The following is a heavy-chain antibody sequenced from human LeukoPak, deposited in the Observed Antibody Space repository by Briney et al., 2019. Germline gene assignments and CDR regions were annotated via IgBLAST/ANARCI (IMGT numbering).Heavy chain of an antibody. CDR1: GYSISIAYY. CDR3: ARGGAVSGVNY. CDR2: IYHSGST. V-gene: IGHV4-38-2*02. D-gene: IGHD6-13*01. J-gene: IGHJ4*02. Sequence: AETLSLTCTVSGYSISIAYYWGWIRQPPGKGLEWIGSIYHSGSTYYNPSLKSRVTITIDTSNNQFSLKLTSVTAADTAVYYCARGGAVSGVNYWGQGTLVTVSS.